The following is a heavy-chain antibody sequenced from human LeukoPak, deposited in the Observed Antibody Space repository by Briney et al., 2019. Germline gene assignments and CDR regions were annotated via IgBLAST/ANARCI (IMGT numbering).Heavy chain of an antibody. Sequence: GGSLRLSCAASRFTFSSYGMHWVRQAPGKGLEWVAYIQYDGSNEQYADSVKGRFSISRDSSKNILYLQMNSLRAEDTAVYYCAKAGPNDYWGQGTLVTVSS. CDR3: AKAGPNDY. CDR1: RFTFSSYG. CDR2: IQYDGSNE. J-gene: IGHJ4*02. D-gene: IGHD3-10*01. V-gene: IGHV3-30*02.